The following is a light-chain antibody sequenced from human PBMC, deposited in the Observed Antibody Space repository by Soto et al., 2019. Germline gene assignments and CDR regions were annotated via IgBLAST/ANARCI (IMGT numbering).Light chain of an antibody. Sequence: DIQMTQSPSTLSASIGDTVVITCRASQSMNGWLAWYQQKPGKAPKLLIHKASTLESGVPSRFSGSESGTEFTLTISSLQPDDFATFYCQQYDRFPYTFGQGTKLEIK. CDR3: QQYDRFPYT. CDR2: KAS. V-gene: IGKV1-5*03. CDR1: QSMNGW. J-gene: IGKJ2*01.